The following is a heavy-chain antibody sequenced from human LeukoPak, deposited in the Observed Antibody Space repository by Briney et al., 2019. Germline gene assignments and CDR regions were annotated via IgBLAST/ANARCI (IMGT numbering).Heavy chain of an antibody. Sequence: GASVTVSCKVSGYTLTELSMHWVRQAPGKGLEWMGGFDPEDGETIYAQKFQGRVTMTEDTSTDTAYTELSSLRSEDTAVYCCATGGFDDYVWGSYRLFDYWGQGTLVTVSS. CDR2: FDPEDGET. CDR1: GYTLTELS. V-gene: IGHV1-24*01. J-gene: IGHJ4*02. CDR3: ATGGFDDYVWGSYRLFDY. D-gene: IGHD3-16*02.